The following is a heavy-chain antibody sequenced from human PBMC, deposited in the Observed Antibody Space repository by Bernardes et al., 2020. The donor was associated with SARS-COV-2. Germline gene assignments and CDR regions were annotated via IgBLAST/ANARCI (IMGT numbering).Heavy chain of an antibody. CDR1: GFTFSTYS. CDR3: ARDAIVVLPAAMGYFQH. CDR2: ISSSSSTI. Sequence: GGSLRLSCAASGFTFSTYSMSWVRQAPGKGLEWVSYISSSSSTIYYADSVKGRFTISRDNAKNSLFLQMNSLRAEDTAVYYCARDAIVVLPAAMGYFQHWGHGTLVTVSS. J-gene: IGHJ1*01. D-gene: IGHD2-2*01. V-gene: IGHV3-48*01.